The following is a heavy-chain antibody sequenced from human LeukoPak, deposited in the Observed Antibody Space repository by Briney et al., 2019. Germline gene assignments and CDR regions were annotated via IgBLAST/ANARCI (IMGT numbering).Heavy chain of an antibody. D-gene: IGHD4-23*01. CDR3: ARDPGGKVWGNWFDP. CDR2: IIPIFGTA. J-gene: IGHJ5*02. V-gene: IGHV1-69*05. CDR1: GGTFSSYA. Sequence: SVKVSCKASGGTFSSYAISWVRQAPGQGLEWMGGIIPIFGTANYAQRFQGRVTITTDESTSTAYMELSSLRSEDTAVYYCARDPGGKVWGNWFDPWGQGTLVTVSS.